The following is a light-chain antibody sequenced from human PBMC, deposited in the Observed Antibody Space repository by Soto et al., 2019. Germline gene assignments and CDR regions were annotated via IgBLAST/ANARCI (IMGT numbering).Light chain of an antibody. Sequence: QSALTQPPSASGSPGQSVNISCTGTSTDIGGYKYVSWYQQHPGKGPKLIIYEVTKRPSGVPDRFSGSKSGNTASLTVSGLQTDDEADYYCSSYAGVKDFVVFGGGTKLTVL. CDR1: STDIGGYKY. V-gene: IGLV2-8*01. CDR3: SSYAGVKDFVV. J-gene: IGLJ2*01. CDR2: EVT.